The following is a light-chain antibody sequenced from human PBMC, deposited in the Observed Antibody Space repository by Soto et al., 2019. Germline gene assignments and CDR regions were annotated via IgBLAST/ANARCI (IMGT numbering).Light chain of an antibody. Sequence: DIQMTQSPSSVSASVGDTISITCRASQGIQSWLAWYQVKRGQAPKLLIFSATNLHRGVPSRFSAIESGTDFALTITNLQPEDFATYYCQQSDTLPLTFVGGTKVE. CDR1: QGIQSW. J-gene: IGKJ4*01. V-gene: IGKV1-12*01. CDR2: SAT. CDR3: QQSDTLPLT.